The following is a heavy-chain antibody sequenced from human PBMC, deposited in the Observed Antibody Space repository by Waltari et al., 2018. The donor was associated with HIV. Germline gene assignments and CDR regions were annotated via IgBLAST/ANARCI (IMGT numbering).Heavy chain of an antibody. CDR1: KTTLDDVG. CDR2: IKSKRDGGAT. J-gene: IGHJ3*02. V-gene: IGHV3-15*01. Sequence: EVQVVESGGGLVTRAGSLSVSCASVKTTLDDVGMTWVRQAPGKGLEWVGRIKSKRDGGATDYAAYVKGRFVISRDDSQNILYLEMSGLKTEVTAVYYCTRGAYPTEAFDIWGQGTMVTVSS. CDR3: TRGAYPTEAFDI.